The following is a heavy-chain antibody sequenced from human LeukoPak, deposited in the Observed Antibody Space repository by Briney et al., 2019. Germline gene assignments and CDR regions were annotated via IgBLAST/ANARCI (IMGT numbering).Heavy chain of an antibody. CDR3: ARETTYCSGGSCYGGSLDY. D-gene: IGHD2-15*01. Sequence: ASVKVSCKASGYTFTGYYMHWVRQAPGQGLEWMGWINPNSGGTNYAQKFQGRVTMTRDTSISTAYMELSRLRSDDTAVYYCARETTYCSGGSCYGGSLDYWGQGTLVTVSP. V-gene: IGHV1-2*02. J-gene: IGHJ4*02. CDR1: GYTFTGYY. CDR2: INPNSGGT.